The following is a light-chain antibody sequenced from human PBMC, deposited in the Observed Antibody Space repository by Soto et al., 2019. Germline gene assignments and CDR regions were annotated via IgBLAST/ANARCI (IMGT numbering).Light chain of an antibody. CDR3: QQHISWPLT. Sequence: EIVLTQSPGTLSLSPGERATLSCRASQSVTNSLAWYQQKPGQAPRLLVYDASNRATGIPTRFSGSGSGTDFTLTISNLEPEDFAVYYCQQHISWPLTFGGGTRWIS. J-gene: IGKJ4*01. CDR2: DAS. V-gene: IGKV3-11*01. CDR1: QSVTNS.